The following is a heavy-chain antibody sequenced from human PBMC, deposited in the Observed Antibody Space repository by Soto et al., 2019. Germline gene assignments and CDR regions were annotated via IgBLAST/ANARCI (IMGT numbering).Heavy chain of an antibody. CDR2: IGDIDDP. D-gene: IGHD3-10*01. V-gene: IGHV3-13*05. CDR3: ARGPPRVRERTYYYRMDV. Sequence: EVQLVESGGGLAQPGGSLRLSCAASGFTIRNYDMHWVRQTTGKGLEWVSGIGDIDDPYYADSVKGRFTISREIAKNSLHRQMDGLRAGDAAVYYSARGPPRVRERTYYYRMDVWGQGTTVTVSS. J-gene: IGHJ6*02. CDR1: GFTIRNYD.